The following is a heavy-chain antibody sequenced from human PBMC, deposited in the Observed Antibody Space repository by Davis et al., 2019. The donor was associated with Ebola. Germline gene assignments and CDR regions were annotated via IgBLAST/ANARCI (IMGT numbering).Heavy chain of an antibody. Sequence: SETLSLTCTVSGDSINSHYWSWIRQPPGKGLEWIGYIYYSGSTTYNPSLKSRVTMSVDTSKNQFSLDLSSVTAADTAVYYCARAASPYYDFWSHYWYFDLWGRGTLVTVSS. D-gene: IGHD3-3*01. J-gene: IGHJ2*01. CDR3: ARAASPYYDFWSHYWYFDL. CDR2: IYYSGST. CDR1: GDSINSHY. V-gene: IGHV4-59*11.